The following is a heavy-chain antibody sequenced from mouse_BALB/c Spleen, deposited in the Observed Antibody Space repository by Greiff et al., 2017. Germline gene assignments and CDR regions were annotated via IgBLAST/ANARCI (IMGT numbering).Heavy chain of an antibody. CDR3: AREDGYEGFAY. J-gene: IGHJ3*01. CDR1: GFTFSSYA. CDR2: ISSGGST. D-gene: IGHD2-2*01. Sequence: EVKLMESGGGLVKPGGSLKLSCAASGFTFSSYAMSWVRQTPEKRLEWVASISSGGSTYYPDSVKGRFTISRDNPKNTLFLQMTSLRSEDTAMYYCAREDGYEGFAYWGQGTLVTVSA. V-gene: IGHV5-6-5*01.